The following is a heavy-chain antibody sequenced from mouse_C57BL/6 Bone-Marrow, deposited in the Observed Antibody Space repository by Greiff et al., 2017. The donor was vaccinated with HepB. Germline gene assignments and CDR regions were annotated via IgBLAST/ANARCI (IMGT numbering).Heavy chain of an antibody. J-gene: IGHJ2*01. CDR1: GYTFTSYW. Sequence: QVQLQQPGAELVRPGTSVKLSCKASGYTFTSYWMHWVKQRPGQGLEWIGVIDPSDSYTNYNQKFKGKATLTVDKSSSTAYMQLSSLTSEDSAVYYCARVGMVTTTDYWGQGTTLTVSS. D-gene: IGHD2-2*01. V-gene: IGHV1-59*01. CDR3: ARVGMVTTTDY. CDR2: IDPSDSYT.